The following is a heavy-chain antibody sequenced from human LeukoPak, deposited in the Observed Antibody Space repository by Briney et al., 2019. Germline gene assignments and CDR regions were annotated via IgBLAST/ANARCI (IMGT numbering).Heavy chain of an antibody. Sequence: SETLSLTCAVSGGSFSGYYWSWIRQPPGKGLEWMGEINHSGSTNYNPSLKSRVTISVDTSKNQISLKLSSVTAADTAVYYCARLGNIVVVPAPPGAYSFDYWGQGTLVTVSS. CDR2: INHSGST. J-gene: IGHJ4*02. CDR1: GGSFSGYY. D-gene: IGHD2-2*01. V-gene: IGHV4-34*01. CDR3: ARLGNIVVVPAPPGAYSFDY.